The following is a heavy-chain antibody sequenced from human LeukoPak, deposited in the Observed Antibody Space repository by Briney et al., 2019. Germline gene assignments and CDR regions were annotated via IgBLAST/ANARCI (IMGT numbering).Heavy chain of an antibody. CDR2: IYYSGST. J-gene: IGHJ4*02. Sequence: ASETLSLTCTVSGGSISSSSYYWGWIRQPPGKGLEWIGSIYYSGSTYYNPSLKSRVTISVDTSKNQFSLKLSSVTAADTAVYYCARRNWWEWNYFDYWGQGTLVTVSS. CDR1: GGSISSSSYY. V-gene: IGHV4-39*01. CDR3: ARRNWWEWNYFDY. D-gene: IGHD2-8*02.